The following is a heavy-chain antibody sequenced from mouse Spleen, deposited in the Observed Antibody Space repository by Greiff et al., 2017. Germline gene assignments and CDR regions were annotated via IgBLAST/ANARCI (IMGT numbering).Heavy chain of an antibody. J-gene: IGHJ2*01. CDR2: INPNYGTT. V-gene: IGHV1-39*01. CDR1: GYSFTDYN. CDR3: ARLDTTIVEDYYFDY. Sequence: VQLQQSGPELVKPGASVKISCKASGYSFTDYNMNWVKQSNGKSLEWIGVINPNYGTTRYNQKFKGKATLTVDQSSSTAYMQLNSLTSEDSAVYYGARLDTTIVEDYYFDYWGQGTTLTVSA. D-gene: IGHD1-1*01.